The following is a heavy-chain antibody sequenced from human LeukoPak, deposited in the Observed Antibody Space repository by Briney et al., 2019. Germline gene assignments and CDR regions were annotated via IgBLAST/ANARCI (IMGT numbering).Heavy chain of an antibody. Sequence: WETLSLTCTVSGGSISNYYWSWIRQPPGKGLEWIGYIYYSGGTNYNPSLKSRVTISLDTSKNQFSLKLSSVTAADTAVYYCARFCSSTSCYGFDPWGQGTLVTVSS. CDR1: GGSISNYY. D-gene: IGHD2-2*01. CDR3: ARFCSSTSCYGFDP. J-gene: IGHJ5*02. CDR2: IYYSGGT. V-gene: IGHV4-59*01.